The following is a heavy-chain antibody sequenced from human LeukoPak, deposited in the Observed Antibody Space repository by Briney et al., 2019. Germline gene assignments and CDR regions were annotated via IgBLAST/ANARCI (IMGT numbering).Heavy chain of an antibody. CDR1: GFTFSSYS. Sequence: PGGSLRLSCAASGFTFSSYSMNWVRQAPGKGLEWVSSISSSSSYIYYADSVKGRFTISRDNAKNTVYLQMDGLRAEDTAVYYCTRDYSHLGFDVWGQGTMVTVSS. V-gene: IGHV3-21*01. J-gene: IGHJ3*01. CDR3: TRDYSHLGFDV. CDR2: ISSSSSYI. D-gene: IGHD4-11*01.